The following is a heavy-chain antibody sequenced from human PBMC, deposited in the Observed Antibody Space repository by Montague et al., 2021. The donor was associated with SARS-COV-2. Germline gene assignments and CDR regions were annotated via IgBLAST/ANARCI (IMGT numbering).Heavy chain of an antibody. CDR1: ADSITNNY. J-gene: IGHJ4*02. CDR2: ITYRGST. Sequence: SETLSLTCTVSADSITNNYWTWIRQSPGKGLEWIGHITYRGSTTYNPPLKSRVTTSIDTSKNQFSLILKSVTAADTAVYYCARGGMYLSYWGQGTLVTVSS. CDR3: ARGGMYLSY. V-gene: IGHV4-59*13. D-gene: IGHD1-26*01.